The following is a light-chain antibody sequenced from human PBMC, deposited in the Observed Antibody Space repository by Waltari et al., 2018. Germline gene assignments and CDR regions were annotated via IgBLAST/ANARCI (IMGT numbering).Light chain of an antibody. CDR2: YAS. CDR3: HHSDSLPYS. Sequence: EIVLTQSPEFQSVTRKEKVTITCRASHSIGGRLHWYQQKPDQSPKILIMYASLSFSGVPSRFSGSGSGTDFTLTIDGLEAEDAATYYCHHSDSLPYSFGQGTKLEIK. J-gene: IGKJ2*03. CDR1: HSIGGR. V-gene: IGKV6-21*01.